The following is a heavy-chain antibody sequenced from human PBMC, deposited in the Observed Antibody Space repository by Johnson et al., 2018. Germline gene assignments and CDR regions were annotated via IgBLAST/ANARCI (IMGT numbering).Heavy chain of an antibody. CDR3: ARASVVTSEYFQH. Sequence: VQLVESGGGLVQPGGSLRLSCAASGFTFSSYSMNWVRQAPGKGLEWVSYISSSSSTIYYADSVKGRFTISRDNSKNTLYLQMNSLRAEDTAVYYCARASVVTSEYFQHWGQGTLVTVSP. V-gene: IGHV3-48*01. CDR1: GFTFSSYS. D-gene: IGHD2-21*02. CDR2: ISSSSSTI. J-gene: IGHJ1*01.